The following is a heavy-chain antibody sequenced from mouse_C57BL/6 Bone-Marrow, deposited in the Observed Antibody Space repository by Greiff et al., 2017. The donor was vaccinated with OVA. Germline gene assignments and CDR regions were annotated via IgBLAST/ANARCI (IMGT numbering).Heavy chain of an antibody. Sequence: EVMLVESGGDLVKPGGSLKLSCAASGFTFSSYGMSWVRQTPDTRLEWVATISSGGSYTYYPDSVKGRVTISRDNAKNTLYLQMSILKYEDTAMYYCARIYYFGSSHGFAYWGQGTLVTVSA. CDR3: ARIYYFGSSHGFAY. CDR2: ISSGGSYT. CDR1: GFTFSSYG. V-gene: IGHV5-6*01. D-gene: IGHD1-1*01. J-gene: IGHJ3*01.